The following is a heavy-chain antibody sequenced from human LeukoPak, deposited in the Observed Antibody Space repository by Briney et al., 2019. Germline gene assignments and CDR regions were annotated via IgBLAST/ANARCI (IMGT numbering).Heavy chain of an antibody. CDR1: GGSISSYY. V-gene: IGHV4-59*08. D-gene: IGHD6-19*01. CDR3: ARHEKSSGWYYDY. CDR2: IYYSGST. J-gene: IGHJ4*02. Sequence: TSETLSLTCTVSGGSISSYYWSWIRQPPGKGLEWIGYIYYSGSTNYNPSLKSRVTISVDTSKNQFSLKLSSVTAADTAVYYCARHEKSSGWYYDYWGQGTLVTVSS.